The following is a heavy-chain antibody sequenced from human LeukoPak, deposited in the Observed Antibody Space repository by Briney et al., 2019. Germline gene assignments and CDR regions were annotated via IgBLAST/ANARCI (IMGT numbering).Heavy chain of an antibody. D-gene: IGHD3-9*01. V-gene: IGHV3-23*01. Sequence: GGSLRLSCAASVFTFSSYAMSWVRQAPGKGLECVSAISGSGGSTYYADSVKGRFTISRDNSKNTLYLQMNSLRAEDTAVYYCAKDMMGNYDILTGYLDLFDYWGQGTLVTVSS. CDR1: VFTFSSYA. CDR2: ISGSGGST. CDR3: AKDMMGNYDILTGYLDLFDY. J-gene: IGHJ4*02.